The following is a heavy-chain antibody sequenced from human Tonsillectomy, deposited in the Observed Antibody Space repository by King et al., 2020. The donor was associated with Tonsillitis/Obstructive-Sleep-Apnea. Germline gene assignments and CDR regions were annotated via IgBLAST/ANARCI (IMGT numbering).Heavy chain of an antibody. Sequence: QLVQSGGGLVQPGRSLRLSCTASGFTFGDYAMSWVRQAPGQGLEWVGFIRSKAYGGTTEYAASVKGRFTIPSDDSKSXAYLQMNSLKTEDTAVYYCTRGGDIVVVPAADYYYMDVWGKXTXVTVSS. CDR1: GFTFGDYA. D-gene: IGHD2-2*01. J-gene: IGHJ6*03. V-gene: IGHV3-49*04. CDR3: TRGGDIVVVPAADYYYMDV. CDR2: IRSKAYGGTT.